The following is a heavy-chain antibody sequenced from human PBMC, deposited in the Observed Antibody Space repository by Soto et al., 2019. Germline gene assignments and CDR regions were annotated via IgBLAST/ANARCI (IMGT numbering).Heavy chain of an antibody. J-gene: IGHJ6*02. V-gene: IGHV1-18*01. CDR1: GYTFTSYG. D-gene: IGHD5-18*01. CDR2: ISAYNGNT. CDR3: ARDRLPTAMVDDYYYGMDV. Sequence: ASVKVSCKASGYTFTSYGIGWVRQAPGQGLEWMGWISAYNGNTNYAQKLQGRVTMTTDTSTSTAYMELRSLRSDDTAVYYCARDRLPTAMVDDYYYGMDVWGQGTTVTVSS.